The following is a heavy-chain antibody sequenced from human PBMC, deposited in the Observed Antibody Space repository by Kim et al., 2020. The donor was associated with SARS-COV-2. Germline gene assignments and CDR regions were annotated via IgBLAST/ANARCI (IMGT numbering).Heavy chain of an antibody. Sequence: SETLSLTCTVSGGSISSGGYYWSWIRQHPGKGLEWIGYIYYSGSTYYNPSLKSRVTISVDTSKNQFSLKLSSVTAADTAVYYCARDNVVVPAAILEGHYYYGMDVWGQGTTVTVSS. CDR2: IYYSGST. CDR3: ARDNVVVPAAILEGHYYYGMDV. J-gene: IGHJ6*02. V-gene: IGHV4-31*03. D-gene: IGHD2-2*01. CDR1: GGSISSGGYY.